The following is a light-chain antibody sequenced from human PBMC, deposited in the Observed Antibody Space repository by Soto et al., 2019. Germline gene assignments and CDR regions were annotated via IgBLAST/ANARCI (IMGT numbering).Light chain of an antibody. Sequence: DIVMTQSPDTLSVSPGDTATLACRASQSLSGHLAWYQQRPGQAPRLLIYAVSTRATGVPARFSGSGSGTEFTLTITSLQSEDFAVYYCQQRSSWPPLTFGGGTKVVIK. CDR1: QSLSGH. CDR2: AVS. CDR3: QQRSSWPPLT. J-gene: IGKJ4*01. V-gene: IGKV3-15*01.